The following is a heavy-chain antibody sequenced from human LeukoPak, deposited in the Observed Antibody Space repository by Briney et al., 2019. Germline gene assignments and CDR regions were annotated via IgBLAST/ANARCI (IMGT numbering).Heavy chain of an antibody. Sequence: RASVKVSCKASGYTFTSNSISWVRRAPGQGLEWMGWISTYNGNTNYAQKLRGRVTMTTDTSTSTAYMELRSLRSDDTAVYYCARDYGSGSYYNVLGVDYWGQGTLVTVSS. J-gene: IGHJ4*02. V-gene: IGHV1-18*01. CDR2: ISTYNGNT. D-gene: IGHD3-10*01. CDR3: ARDYGSGSYYNVLGVDY. CDR1: GYTFTSNS.